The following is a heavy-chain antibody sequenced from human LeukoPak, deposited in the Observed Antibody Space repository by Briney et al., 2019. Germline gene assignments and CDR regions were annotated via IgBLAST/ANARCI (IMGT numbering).Heavy chain of an antibody. CDR3: ARGHSANTYYDIPDYFDY. Sequence: PSGTLSLTCAVSGGSISSSNWWSWVRQPPGKGLEWIGEIYHSGSTNYNPSLKSRVTISVDTSKNQFSLKLSSVTAADTAVYYCARGHSANTYYDIPDYFDYWGQGTLVTVSS. V-gene: IGHV4-4*02. CDR1: GGSISSSNW. D-gene: IGHD3-9*01. CDR2: IYHSGST. J-gene: IGHJ4*02.